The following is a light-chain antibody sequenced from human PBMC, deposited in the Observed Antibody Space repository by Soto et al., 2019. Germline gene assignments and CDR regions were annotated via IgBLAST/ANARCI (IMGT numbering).Light chain of an antibody. V-gene: IGKV3D-15*01. CDR1: QSVNNY. CDR2: DAS. J-gene: IGKJ1*01. Sequence: EIVLTHSPATLSLSPCERATLSSRASQSVNNYLAWYQQRPGQAPRLLIYDASYRATGIPARFSGSGSGTEFTLTISSLQSEDFAVYYCHQYHYWWTFGQGTKVDIK. CDR3: HQYHYWWT.